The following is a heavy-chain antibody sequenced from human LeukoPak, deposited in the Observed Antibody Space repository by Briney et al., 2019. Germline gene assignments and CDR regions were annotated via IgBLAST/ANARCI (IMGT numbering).Heavy chain of an antibody. CDR2: ISAYNGNT. CDR1: GYTFTNYA. J-gene: IGHJ4*02. D-gene: IGHD2-2*01. CDR3: ARGREVVPALDY. V-gene: IGHV1-18*01. Sequence: GASVKVSCKASGYTFTNYAMNWVRQAPGQGLEWMGWISAYNGNTNYGQKLQGRVTMTTDTSTSTAYMELRSLRSDDTAVYYCARGREVVPALDYWGQGTLVTVSS.